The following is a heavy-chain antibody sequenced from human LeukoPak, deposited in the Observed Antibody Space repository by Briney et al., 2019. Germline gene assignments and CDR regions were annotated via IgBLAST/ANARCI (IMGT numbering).Heavy chain of an antibody. CDR2: IKQDGSEK. CDR1: GFTFTNYN. Sequence: PGGSLRPSCAASGFTFTNYNMNWVRQAPGKGLEWVANIKQDGSEKYYVDSVKGRFTISRDNAKNSLYLQMNSLRAEDTAVYYCARSPSRVGFAETPLQYYYYYYGMDVWGQGTTVTVSS. CDR3: ARSPSRVGFAETPLQYYYYYYGMDV. J-gene: IGHJ6*02. V-gene: IGHV3-7*03. D-gene: IGHD2-2*01.